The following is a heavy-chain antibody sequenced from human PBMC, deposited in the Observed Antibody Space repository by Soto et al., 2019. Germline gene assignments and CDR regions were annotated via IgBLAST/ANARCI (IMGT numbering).Heavy chain of an antibody. Sequence: GASVKVSCKASGYTFTSYYIHGVRQAPGQGLEWMGIINTSGGSTSYAQKFQGRVTMTRDTSTSTVYMELSSLRSEDTAVYYCARGGIAVAGPIDYWGQGTLVTVSS. CDR1: GYTFTSYY. J-gene: IGHJ4*02. D-gene: IGHD6-19*01. V-gene: IGHV1-46*01. CDR3: ARGGIAVAGPIDY. CDR2: INTSGGST.